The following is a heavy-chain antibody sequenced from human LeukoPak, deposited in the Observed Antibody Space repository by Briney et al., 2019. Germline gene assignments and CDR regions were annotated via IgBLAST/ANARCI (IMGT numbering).Heavy chain of an antibody. J-gene: IGHJ6*03. V-gene: IGHV1-18*01. D-gene: IGHD2-2*01. Sequence: ASVKVSCKASGYTFTSYGISWVRQAPGQGLEWMGWISAYNGNANYAQKLQGRVTMTTDTSTSTAYMELRSLRSDDTAVYYCARGGVVPAANSYYYYMDVWGKGTTVTVSS. CDR1: GYTFTSYG. CDR3: ARGGVVPAANSYYYYMDV. CDR2: ISAYNGNA.